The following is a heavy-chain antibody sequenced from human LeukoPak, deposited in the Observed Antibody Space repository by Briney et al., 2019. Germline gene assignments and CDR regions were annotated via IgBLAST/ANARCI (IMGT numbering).Heavy chain of an antibody. J-gene: IGHJ6*03. CDR3: ARDAGSLYSYYYMDV. Sequence: GGSLRLSCAASGFTFSSYSMNWVRQAPGKGLEWVSSISSSSSYIYYADSVKGRFTISRDNSKNTLYLQMNSLRAEDTAVYYCARDAGSLYSYYYMDVWGKGTTDTVSS. CDR1: GFTFSSYS. V-gene: IGHV3-21*01. CDR2: ISSSSSYI. D-gene: IGHD2-8*01.